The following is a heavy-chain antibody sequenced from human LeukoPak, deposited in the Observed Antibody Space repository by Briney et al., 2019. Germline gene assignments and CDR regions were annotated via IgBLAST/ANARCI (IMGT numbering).Heavy chain of an antibody. CDR3: ARDLGYSSFDY. V-gene: IGHV3-7*01. J-gene: IGHJ4*02. CDR1: GFTFRKYW. Sequence: GGSLRLSCAASGFTFRKYWMSWVRQAPGQGLEWMANMNQDGGEKNYVDSVKGRFTISRDNARNSLYLQMNSLTVDDTAVYYCARDLGYSSFDYWGQGALVTVSS. D-gene: IGHD2-15*01. CDR2: MNQDGGEK.